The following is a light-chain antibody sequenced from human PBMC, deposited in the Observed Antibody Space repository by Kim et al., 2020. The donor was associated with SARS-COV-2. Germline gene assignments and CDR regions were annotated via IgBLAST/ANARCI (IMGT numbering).Light chain of an antibody. Sequence: APVGARVPITRRASQGISDSLAWFQQTPGKVPKRLISAASNLQSGVPSRFSGSGSGTEFTLTISSLQPEDFATYYCLQHKIYPYTFGQGTKLEI. J-gene: IGKJ2*01. CDR2: AAS. V-gene: IGKV1-17*03. CDR3: LQHKIYPYT. CDR1: QGISDS.